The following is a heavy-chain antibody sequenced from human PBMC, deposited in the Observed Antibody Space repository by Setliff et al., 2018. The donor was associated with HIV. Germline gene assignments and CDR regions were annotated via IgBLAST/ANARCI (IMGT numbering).Heavy chain of an antibody. J-gene: IGHJ3*02. CDR2: ISSSSSYI. D-gene: IGHD1-26*01. V-gene: IGHV3-21*01. Sequence: ETLSLTCAVYGGSFSGYYWNWVRQAPGKGLEWVSSISSSSSYIYYADSVKGRFTISRDNAKNSLCLQMNSLRAEDTAVYYCARESIVGATGDAFDIWGQGTMVTVS. CDR1: GGSFSGYY. CDR3: ARESIVGATGDAFDI.